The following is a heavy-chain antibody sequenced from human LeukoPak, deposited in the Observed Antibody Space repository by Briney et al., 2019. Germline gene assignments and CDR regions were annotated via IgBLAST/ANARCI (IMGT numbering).Heavy chain of an antibody. CDR2: IKQNGSEK. D-gene: IGHD6-19*01. J-gene: IGHJ6*03. Sequence: PGGSLRLSCAASGFTFSSYWMSWVRQAPGKGLEWVANIKQNGSEKYYVDSVRGRFTISRDNAKKSLYLQMNSLRAEDTAVYYCARGRIAVAGTYIPSNWGPQLYYMDVWGKGTTVTVSS. CDR1: GFTFSSYW. CDR3: ARGRIAVAGTYIPSNWGPQLYYMDV. V-gene: IGHV3-7*01.